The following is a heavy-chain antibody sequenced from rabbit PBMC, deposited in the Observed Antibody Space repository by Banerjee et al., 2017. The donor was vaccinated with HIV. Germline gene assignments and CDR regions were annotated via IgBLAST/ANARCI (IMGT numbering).Heavy chain of an antibody. V-gene: IGHV1S47*01. J-gene: IGHJ4*01. CDR3: VRGASSSGYYSL. Sequence: QEQVVESGGGLVQPGGSLKLSCKASGFDFSSYGVSWVRQAPGKGLEWIGYIDLVFDTTYYASWVNGRLTISSHNAQNTLYLQLNSLTAADTATYFCVRGASSSGYYSLWGQGTLVTVS. CDR1: GFDFSSYG. CDR2: IDLVFDTT. D-gene: IGHD1-1*01.